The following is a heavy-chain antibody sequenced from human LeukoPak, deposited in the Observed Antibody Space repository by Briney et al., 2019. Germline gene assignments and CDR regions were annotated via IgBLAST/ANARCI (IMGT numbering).Heavy chain of an antibody. CDR3: ARGVHGYSSGWYGGSLGDFDY. CDR2: ISSSSSYI. D-gene: IGHD6-19*01. CDR1: GFTFSSYS. V-gene: IGHV3-21*01. Sequence: PGGSLRLSCAASGFTFSSYSMNWVRQAPGKGLEWVSSISSSSSYIYYADSVKGRFTISRDNAKNSLYLQMNSLRAEDTAVYYCARGVHGYSSGWYGGSLGDFDYWGQGTLVTVSS. J-gene: IGHJ4*02.